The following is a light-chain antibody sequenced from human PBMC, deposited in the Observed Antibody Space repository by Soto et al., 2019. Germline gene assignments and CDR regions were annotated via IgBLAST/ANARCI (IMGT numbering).Light chain of an antibody. CDR1: QSVSNFY. CDR3: QHYSSAPYT. CDR2: GAS. Sequence: EVVLTQSPGTLSLSPGERATLSCRASQSVSNFYLAWYQQKPGQAPRLLMYGASNRATGIPARFSGSGSGTDFTLTISRLEPEDFAVYYCQHYSSAPYTFGQGTKLEIK. J-gene: IGKJ2*01. V-gene: IGKV3-20*01.